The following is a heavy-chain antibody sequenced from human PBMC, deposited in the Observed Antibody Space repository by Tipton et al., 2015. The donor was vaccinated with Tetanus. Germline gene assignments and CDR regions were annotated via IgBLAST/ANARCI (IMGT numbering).Heavy chain of an antibody. D-gene: IGHD4-17*01. CDR2: ISSSGTTM. CDR3: AKDMRALESDDYGIDH. V-gene: IGHV3-48*04. Sequence: SLRLSCAASGFNFKTLGINWVRQAPGKGLEWISYISSSGTTMYYADSVKGRFTISRDNARSTLYLQMNSLRPADTAIYYCAKDMRALESDDYGIDHWGQGTLVTVSS. CDR1: GFNFKTLG. J-gene: IGHJ4*02.